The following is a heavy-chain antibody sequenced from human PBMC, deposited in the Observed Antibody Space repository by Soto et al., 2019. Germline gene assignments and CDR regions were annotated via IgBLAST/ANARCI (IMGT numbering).Heavy chain of an antibody. CDR3: ARDRNPSSGYYYFDY. CDR1: GYSISSNYY. D-gene: IGHD3-22*01. V-gene: IGHV4-38-2*01. CDR2: IYQSGTP. J-gene: IGHJ4*02. Sequence: SETLSLTCAVSGYSISSNYYWGWIRQPPGKGLEWIGSIYQSGTPYYNPSLKSRVTISVDTSKNQFSLKLTSVTAADTAVYYCARDRNPSSGYYYFDYWGQGTLVT.